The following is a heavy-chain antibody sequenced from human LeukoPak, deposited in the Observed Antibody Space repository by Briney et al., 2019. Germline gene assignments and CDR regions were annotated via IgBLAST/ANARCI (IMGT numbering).Heavy chain of an antibody. D-gene: IGHD1-26*01. Sequence: GGSLRLSCAASGFTFNNYAMIWVRQAPGKGLEWVSVISGSGNSTYYADSVKGRFTISRDNAKNTLYLQMNSLRAEDTAVYYCARAGEGLLAYSFDIWGQGTMVTVSS. CDR3: ARAGEGLLAYSFDI. V-gene: IGHV3-23*01. CDR2: ISGSGNST. J-gene: IGHJ3*02. CDR1: GFTFNNYA.